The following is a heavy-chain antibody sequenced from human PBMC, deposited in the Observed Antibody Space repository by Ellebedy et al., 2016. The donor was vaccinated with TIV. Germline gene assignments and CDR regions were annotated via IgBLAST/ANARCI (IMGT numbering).Heavy chain of an antibody. Sequence: GESLKISCAASGFSFSTYAMSWVRQAPGKGLEWVSALSGSGAGTYYADSVKGRFTISRDNSKNTLYLQMDRLSPEDTAAYYCAKGIAHNGNYYTAFHVWGQGTTVTVSS. CDR3: AKGIAHNGNYYTAFHV. V-gene: IGHV3-23*01. D-gene: IGHD1-26*01. J-gene: IGHJ3*01. CDR1: GFSFSTYA. CDR2: LSGSGAGT.